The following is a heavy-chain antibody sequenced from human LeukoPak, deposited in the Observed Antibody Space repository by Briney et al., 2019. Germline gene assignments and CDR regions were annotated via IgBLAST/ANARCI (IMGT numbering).Heavy chain of an antibody. CDR2: INPSGGST. CDR1: GYTFTSYY. V-gene: IGHV1-46*01. CDR3: ARAPGGVVTALAGSAGFDY. D-gene: IGHD2-21*02. Sequence: ASVKVSCKASGYTFTSYYMHWVRQAPGQGLEWMGIINPSGGSTSYAQKFQGRVTMTRDTSTSTVYMELSSLRSEDTAVYYCARAPGGVVTALAGSAGFDYWGQGTLVTVSS. J-gene: IGHJ4*02.